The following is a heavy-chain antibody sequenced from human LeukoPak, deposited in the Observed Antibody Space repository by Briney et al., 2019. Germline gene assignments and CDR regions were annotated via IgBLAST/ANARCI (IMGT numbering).Heavy chain of an antibody. V-gene: IGHV4-4*02. CDR2: IYHSGST. J-gene: IGHJ5*02. CDR3: ARTYNWNEVWFDP. D-gene: IGHD1-20*01. CDR1: GGSISSSNW. Sequence: SGTLSLTCAVSGGSISSSNWWSWVRPPPGKGLEWIGEIYHSGSTNYNPSLKSRVTISVDKSKNQFSLKLSSVTAADTAVYYCARTYNWNEVWFDPWGQGTLVTVSS.